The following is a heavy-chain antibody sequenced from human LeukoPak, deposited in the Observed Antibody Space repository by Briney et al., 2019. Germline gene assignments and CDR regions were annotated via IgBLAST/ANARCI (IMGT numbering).Heavy chain of an antibody. CDR1: GLTFSSYA. CDR3: ARGRDSSGYYFRS. V-gene: IGHV3-48*02. CDR2: ISSSSNTI. D-gene: IGHD3-22*01. Sequence: GGSLRLSCAASGLTFSSYAMSWVRQAPGQELEWVSYISSSSNTIYYADSVKGRFTISRDNAKNSLLLQVNSLRDEDTAFYYCARGRDSSGYYFRSWGQGTLVTVSS. J-gene: IGHJ4*02.